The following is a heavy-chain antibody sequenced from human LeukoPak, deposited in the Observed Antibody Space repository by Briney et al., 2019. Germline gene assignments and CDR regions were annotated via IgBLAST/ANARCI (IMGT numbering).Heavy chain of an antibody. CDR2: ITTGDGNT. Sequence: GGSLRLSCTASGFTFSSYTMTWVRQAPGKGLKRVSTITTGDGNTYYADSVKGRFTVSRDDSKNTLYLQMNSLRAEDTAVYYCAKDGGLWVSAHWGDSWGRGTLATVSS. V-gene: IGHV3-23*01. J-gene: IGHJ4*02. D-gene: IGHD7-27*01. CDR3: AKDGGLWVSAHWGDS. CDR1: GFTFSSYT.